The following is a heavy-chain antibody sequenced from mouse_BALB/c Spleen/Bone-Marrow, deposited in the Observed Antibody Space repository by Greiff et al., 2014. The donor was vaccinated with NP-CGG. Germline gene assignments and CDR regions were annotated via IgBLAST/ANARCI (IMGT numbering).Heavy chain of an antibody. CDR2: INPYSDGT. Sequence: EVQLQQSGPELVKPGASVKMSCKASGYTFTGYVMHWVKQKPGQGLEWIGYINPYSDGTKYNEKFKGKATLTSDKSSSTAYMELSSLTSEDSAVYYCARKGGLRRGDYYVMDYWGQGTSVTVSS. J-gene: IGHJ4*01. D-gene: IGHD2-4*01. V-gene: IGHV1-14*01. CDR3: ARKGGLRRGDYYVMDY. CDR1: GYTFTGYV.